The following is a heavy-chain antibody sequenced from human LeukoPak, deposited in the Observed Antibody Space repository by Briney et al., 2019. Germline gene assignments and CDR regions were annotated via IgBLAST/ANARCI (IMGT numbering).Heavy chain of an antibody. CDR1: GGSISSSSYY. CDR2: IYYSGST. J-gene: IGHJ3*02. D-gene: IGHD1-14*01. V-gene: IGHV4-39*07. Sequence: PSETLSLTCTVSGGSISSSSYYWGWIRQPPGKGLEWIGSIYYSGSTYYNPSLKSRVTMSVDTSKNQFSLKLSSVTAADTAVYYCARWRLTSNDAFDIWGQGTMVTVSS. CDR3: ARWRLTSNDAFDI.